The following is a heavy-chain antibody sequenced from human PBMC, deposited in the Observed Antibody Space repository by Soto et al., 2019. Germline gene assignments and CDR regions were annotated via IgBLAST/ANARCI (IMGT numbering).Heavy chain of an antibody. V-gene: IGHV4-61*01. Sequence: QVQLQESGPGLVKPSETLSLTCTVSGASVDRDTSYWIWSRQTPGKGLEWIGYIYFSGFTDYNPSLKSRATISFDASKNQFSLELDPVTAADTAVYYGSRRRGPGLFYGTDVWGQGTTVTVSS. CDR2: IYFSGFT. CDR1: GASVDRDTSY. J-gene: IGHJ6*02. CDR3: SRRRGPGLFYGTDV.